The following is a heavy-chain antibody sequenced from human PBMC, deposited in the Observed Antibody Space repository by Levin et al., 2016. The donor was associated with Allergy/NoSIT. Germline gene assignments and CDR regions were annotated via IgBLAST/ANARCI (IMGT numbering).Heavy chain of an antibody. D-gene: IGHD2-2*01. Sequence: WIRQPPGKGLEWIGYIYHSGSTYYNPSLKSRVTISVDRSKNQFSLKLSSVTAADTAVYYCARIRYCSSTSCYPYQYYFDYWGQGTLVTVSS. CDR2: IYHSGST. CDR3: ARIRYCSSTSCYPYQYYFDY. V-gene: IGHV4-30-2*01. J-gene: IGHJ4*02.